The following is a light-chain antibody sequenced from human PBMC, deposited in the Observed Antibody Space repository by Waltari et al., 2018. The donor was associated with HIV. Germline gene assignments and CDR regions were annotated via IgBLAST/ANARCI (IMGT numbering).Light chain of an antibody. V-gene: IGLV1-44*01. J-gene: IGLJ1*01. CDR2: SNN. CDR3: AAWDDSLNGYV. Sequence: QSVLTPPPSASGTPGQRVTISCSGSSSNIGSNTVNWYQQPPGTAPKLLIYSNNPRPSGVPDRFSGSKSGTSASLAISGLQSEDEADYYCAAWDDSLNGYVFGSGTKVTVL. CDR1: SSNIGSNT.